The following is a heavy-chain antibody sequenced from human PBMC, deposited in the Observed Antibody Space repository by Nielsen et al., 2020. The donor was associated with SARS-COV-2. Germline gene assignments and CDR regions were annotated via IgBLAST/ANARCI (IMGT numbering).Heavy chain of an antibody. CDR2: IIPILGIA. CDR3: AREGARLTGIDY. D-gene: IGHD7-27*01. J-gene: IGHJ4*02. V-gene: IGHV1-69*04. Sequence: SVKVSCKASGGTFSSYAISWVRQAPGQGLEWMGRIIPILGIANYAQKLQGRVTMTTDTSTSTAYMELRSLRSDDTAVYYCAREGARLTGIDYWGQGTLVTVSS. CDR1: GGTFSSYA.